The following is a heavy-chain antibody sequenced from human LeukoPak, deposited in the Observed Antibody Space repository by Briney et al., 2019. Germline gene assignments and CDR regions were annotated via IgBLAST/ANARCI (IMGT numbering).Heavy chain of an antibody. J-gene: IGHJ4*02. CDR2: IYPGDSDT. V-gene: IGHV5-51*01. D-gene: IGHD3-16*01. CDR1: GYSFTSYW. CDR3: TRGDSKSYSY. Sequence: GESLKISCKGSGYSFTSYWIGWVRQMPGKGLEWMGIIYPGDSDTRYSPSFQGQVTISADESISTAYLQWSRLRASDTAMYYCTRGDSKSYSYWGQGTLVTVSS.